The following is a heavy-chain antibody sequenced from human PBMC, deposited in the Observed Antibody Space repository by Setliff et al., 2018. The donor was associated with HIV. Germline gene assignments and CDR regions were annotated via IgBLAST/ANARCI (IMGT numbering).Heavy chain of an antibody. D-gene: IGHD1-7*01. V-gene: IGHV4-4*02. Sequence: SETLSLTCTVIGASVSMPGWWGWVRQSPGKRLEWIGEVSDGGTKYNPSLQGRATTSVDRSRNQFSLELRSVTAADTAVYYCVKEGRTSTVFDYWGQGVMVTVSS. J-gene: IGHJ4*02. CDR1: GASVSMPGW. CDR3: VKEGRTSTVFDY. CDR2: VSDGGT.